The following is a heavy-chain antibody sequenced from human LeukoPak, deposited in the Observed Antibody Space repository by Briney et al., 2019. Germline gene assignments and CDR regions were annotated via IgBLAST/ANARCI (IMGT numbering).Heavy chain of an antibody. CDR2: IYSGGST. CDR3: ARDKKGSGSYFRGYYYYMDV. J-gene: IGHJ6*03. Sequence: HSGGSLRLSCAASGFTFSSYAMSWVRQAPGKGLEWVSVIYSGGSTYYADSVKGRFTISRDNSKNTLYLQMNSLRAEDTAVYYCARDKKGSGSYFRGYYYYMDVWGKGTTVTTSS. CDR1: GFTFSSYA. D-gene: IGHD1-26*01. V-gene: IGHV3-53*01.